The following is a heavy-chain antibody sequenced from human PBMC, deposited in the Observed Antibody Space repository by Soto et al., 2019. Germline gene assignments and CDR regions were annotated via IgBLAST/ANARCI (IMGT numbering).Heavy chain of an antibody. CDR1: GFIFNRYG. Sequence: QVQLVESGGGVVQPGRSLRLSCAASGFIFNRYGMHWVRQVPGKGLEWVADIWYDGSNKNYADSVKGRFTISRDNSKNTLSLQMNSLRAEDTAVYYCARGPGRPPLRNYGTDVWGQGTTVTVSS. J-gene: IGHJ6*02. CDR2: IWYDGSNK. CDR3: ARGPGRPPLRNYGTDV. V-gene: IGHV3-33*01.